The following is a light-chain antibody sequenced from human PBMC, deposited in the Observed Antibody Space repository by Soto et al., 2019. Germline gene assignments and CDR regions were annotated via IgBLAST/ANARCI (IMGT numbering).Light chain of an antibody. J-gene: IGKJ3*01. CDR3: QQYGRSAGLFT. CDR1: QSVSNTY. CDR2: DAS. Sequence: EIVFTQSPDTLSLSQGERATLSCRASQSVSNTYLAWYQQKPGQAPRLLIYDASSRATGIPDRFSGSGSGTDFTLTISRLEPEDLAVYYCQQYGRSAGLFTFGPGTKVDIK. V-gene: IGKV3-20*01.